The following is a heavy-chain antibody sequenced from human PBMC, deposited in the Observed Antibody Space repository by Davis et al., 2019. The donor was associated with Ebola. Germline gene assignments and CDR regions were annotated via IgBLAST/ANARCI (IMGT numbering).Heavy chain of an antibody. CDR1: GFTFSSHT. CDR3: ARISSSWYWFDY. D-gene: IGHD6-13*01. V-gene: IGHV3-21*04. Sequence: ESLKISCASPGFTFSSHTMNWVPQAPGKGLEWVASIRRGRSYIYYADSVKGRFTISRDNSKNTLYLQMNSLRAEDTAVYYCARISSSWYWFDYWGQGTLVTVSS. J-gene: IGHJ4*02. CDR2: IRRGRSYI.